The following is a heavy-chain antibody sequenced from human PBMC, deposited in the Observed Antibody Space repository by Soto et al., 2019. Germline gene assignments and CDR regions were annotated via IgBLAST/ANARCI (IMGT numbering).Heavy chain of an antibody. J-gene: IGHJ4*02. CDR3: AKDAPGYCSGGSCYRYFDY. CDR1: GFTFDDYA. D-gene: IGHD2-15*01. V-gene: IGHV3-9*01. CDR2: ISWNSGSI. Sequence: EVQLVESGGGLVQPGRSLRLSCAASGFTFDDYAMHWVRQAPGKGLEWVSGISWNSGSIGYADSVKGRFTLSRDNAKNSLYLQMNSLRAEDTALYYCAKDAPGYCSGGSCYRYFDYWGQGTLVTVSS.